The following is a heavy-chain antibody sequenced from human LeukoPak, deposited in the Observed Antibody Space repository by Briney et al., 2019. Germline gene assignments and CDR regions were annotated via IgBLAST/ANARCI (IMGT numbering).Heavy chain of an antibody. D-gene: IGHD5-18*01. V-gene: IGHV1-69*06. Sequence: GASVKVSCKASGGSFSSYAISWVRQAPGQGLEWMGRIIPVFGTANYAQKFQERVTITADTVSNTAYLEVTSLTSDDTALYFCAKQGAARQDYYMDVWGSGTTVTVSS. J-gene: IGHJ6*03. CDR2: IIPVFGTA. CDR1: GGSFSSYA. CDR3: AKQGAARQDYYMDV.